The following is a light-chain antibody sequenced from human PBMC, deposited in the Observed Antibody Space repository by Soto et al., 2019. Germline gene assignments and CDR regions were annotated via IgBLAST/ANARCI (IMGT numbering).Light chain of an antibody. CDR3: QHYNNYAGA. V-gene: IGKV1-5*01. Sequence: DIQMTQSPSTLSASVGDRVTITCRASQSIGNWLAWYQQKSGKAPKVLIYDASSLESGVPSRFSGSGSGTDFTLTISSLQPDDFATYYCQHYNNYAGAFGQGTKVDIK. J-gene: IGKJ1*01. CDR1: QSIGNW. CDR2: DAS.